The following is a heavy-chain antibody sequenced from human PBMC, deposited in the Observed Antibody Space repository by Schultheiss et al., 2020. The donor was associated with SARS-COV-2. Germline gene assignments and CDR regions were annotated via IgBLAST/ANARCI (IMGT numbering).Heavy chain of an antibody. CDR3: AREGTALYYYYYMDV. CDR1: GGSISSYY. D-gene: IGHD2-21*02. CDR2: IYYSGST. J-gene: IGHJ6*03. V-gene: IGHV4-59*01. Sequence: SQTLSLTCTVSGGSISSYYWSWIRQPPGKGLEWIGYIYYSGSTNYNPSLKSRVTISVDTSKNQFSLKLSSVTAADTAVYYCAREGTALYYYYYMDVWGKGTTVTVSS.